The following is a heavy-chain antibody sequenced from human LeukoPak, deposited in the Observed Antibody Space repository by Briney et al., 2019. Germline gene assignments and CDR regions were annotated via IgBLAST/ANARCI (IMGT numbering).Heavy chain of an antibody. CDR1: GFTFSSYS. CDR2: ISSSSTYI. D-gene: IGHD2-2*01. J-gene: IGHJ4*02. V-gene: IGHV3-21*01. Sequence: GGSLRLSCAASGFTFSSYSMNWVRQAPGKGLEWVSSISSSSTYIYYADSVKGRFTISRDNAKNSLYLQMNSLRAEDTAVYYCARGGVGYCSSTTCQIDYWGQGTLVTFSS. CDR3: ARGGVGYCSSTTCQIDY.